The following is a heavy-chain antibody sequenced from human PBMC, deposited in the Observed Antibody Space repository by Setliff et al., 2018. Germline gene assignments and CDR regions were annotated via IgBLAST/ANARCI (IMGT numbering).Heavy chain of an antibody. CDR3: SRFGLYYEAVYGGGDYYYYGMDV. CDR1: GYTFTSCG. V-gene: IGHV1-18*01. D-gene: IGHD3-16*01. Sequence: ASVKVSCKASGYTFTSCGISWVRQAPGQGLEWMGWISAYNGNTNYAQKVQGGVTMTTDTSTGTIYMELRSLRADDTAVYYCSRFGLYYEAVYGGGDYYYYGMDVWGQGTTVTVSS. J-gene: IGHJ6*02. CDR2: ISAYNGNT.